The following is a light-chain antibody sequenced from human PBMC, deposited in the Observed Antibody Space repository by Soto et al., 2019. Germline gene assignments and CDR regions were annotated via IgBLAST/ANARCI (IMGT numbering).Light chain of an antibody. CDR2: AAS. J-gene: IGKJ4*01. V-gene: IGKV1-16*02. Sequence: DLQMTQSPSSLSASVGDRVTITCRASQGIRNNLAWFQQKPGKAPRSLIYAASNLQSGAPSKFSGSGSGTDFTLTISSLQPEDFATYYCQQYDSYPLTFGGGTEVEIK. CDR1: QGIRNN. CDR3: QQYDSYPLT.